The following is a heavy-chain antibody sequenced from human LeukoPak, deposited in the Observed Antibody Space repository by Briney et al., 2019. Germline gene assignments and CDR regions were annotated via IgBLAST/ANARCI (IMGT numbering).Heavy chain of an antibody. CDR1: GGSISSGSYY. CDR2: IYTSGST. Sequence: PSETLSLTCTVSGGSISSGSYYWSWIRQPAGKGLEWIGRIYTSGSTNYNPSLKSRVTISVDTSKNQFSLKASSVTAADTAVYYCASLTTADAFDIWGQGTMVTVSS. J-gene: IGHJ3*02. D-gene: IGHD3-22*01. V-gene: IGHV4-61*02. CDR3: ASLTTADAFDI.